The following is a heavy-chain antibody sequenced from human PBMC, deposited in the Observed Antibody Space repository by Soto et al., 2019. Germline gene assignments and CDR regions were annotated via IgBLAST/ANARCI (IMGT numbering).Heavy chain of an antibody. Sequence: QVQLVESGGGVVQPGRSLRLSCAASGFTFSSYGMHWVHQAPGKGLEWVAVIWYDGSNKYYADSVKGRFTISRDNSKNTLYLQMNSLRAEDTAVYYCARGPEYYYNDAFDIWGQGTMVTVSS. CDR1: GFTFSSYG. CDR3: ARGPEYYYNDAFDI. V-gene: IGHV3-33*01. J-gene: IGHJ3*02. CDR2: IWYDGSNK. D-gene: IGHD1-26*01.